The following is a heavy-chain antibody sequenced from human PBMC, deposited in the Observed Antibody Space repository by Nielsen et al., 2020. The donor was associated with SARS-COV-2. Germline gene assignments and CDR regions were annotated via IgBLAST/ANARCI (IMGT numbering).Heavy chain of an antibody. CDR1: GLTFSAYN. D-gene: IGHD2-2*01. Sequence: GGSLRLSCVASGLTFSAYNMNWVRQAPGKGLEWISYISTGSSTKYYADSVKGRFTISRANAQNSLYLQMNSLRVEDTGVYYCARDPGVGVGEDGFDIWGQGTMVTVSS. V-gene: IGHV3-48*04. CDR2: ISTGSSTK. J-gene: IGHJ3*02. CDR3: ARDPGVGVGEDGFDI.